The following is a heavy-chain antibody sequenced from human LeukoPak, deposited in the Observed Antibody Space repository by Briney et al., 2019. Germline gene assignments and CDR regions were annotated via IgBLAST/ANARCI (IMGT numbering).Heavy chain of an antibody. CDR1: GFTFSSYW. CDR2: VNPQGSGT. Sequence: GGSLRLSCAASGFTFSSYWMHWVRQAPGKGLVWVSRVNPQGSGTGYTDSVKGRFTITRDNAKDALHLRMDNLRVEDTAVYYCARARWSSTGWFLGYWGQGTLVTVSS. CDR3: ARARWSSTGWFLGY. J-gene: IGHJ4*02. D-gene: IGHD6-19*01. V-gene: IGHV3-74*01.